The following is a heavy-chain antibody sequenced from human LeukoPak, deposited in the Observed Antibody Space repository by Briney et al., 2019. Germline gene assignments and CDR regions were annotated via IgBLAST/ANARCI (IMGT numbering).Heavy chain of an antibody. CDR3: ARVNWGSPLDRRRYSAY. CDR2: MYYSGTT. J-gene: IGHJ4*02. Sequence: SETLSLTCSVSGGSISSYDGSWIRQPPGKGREWIGYMYYSGTTNYSTSLEGRVTISVGTSKDQFFLKLSSVTAADTAVYYCARVNWGSPLDRRRYSAYWGQGTLVSVSS. CDR1: GGSISSYD. V-gene: IGHV4-59*01. D-gene: IGHD7-27*01.